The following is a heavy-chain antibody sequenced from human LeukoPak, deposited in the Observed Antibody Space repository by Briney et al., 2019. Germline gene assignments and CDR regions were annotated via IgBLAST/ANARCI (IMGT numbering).Heavy chain of an antibody. J-gene: IGHJ4*02. CDR2: IYYSGST. Sequence: SETLSLTCTVSGGSISSSSYYWGWIRQPPGKGLEWIGSIYYSGSTYYNPSLKSRVTISVDTSKNQFSLKLISVTAADTAVYYCARHCCFVLGSFRFGYFDYWGQGTLVTVSS. D-gene: IGHD3-16*02. CDR3: ARHCCFVLGSFRFGYFDY. V-gene: IGHV4-39*01. CDR1: GGSISSSSYY.